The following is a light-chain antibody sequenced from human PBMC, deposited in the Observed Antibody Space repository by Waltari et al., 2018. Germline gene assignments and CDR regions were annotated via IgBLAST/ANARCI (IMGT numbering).Light chain of an antibody. J-gene: IGLJ1*01. CDR2: EVS. CDR1: RSDVGGHNF. V-gene: IGLV2-8*01. CDR3: SSYGGINNSPYV. Sequence: QSALPQPPSASGSPGQSVTISCTGTRSDVGGHNFVSWSQHLPGKAPKLIIWEVSRRPSGVPNRFSGSKSGNTASLTVSGLQPEDEGDYYCSSYGGINNSPYVFGTGTKVTVL.